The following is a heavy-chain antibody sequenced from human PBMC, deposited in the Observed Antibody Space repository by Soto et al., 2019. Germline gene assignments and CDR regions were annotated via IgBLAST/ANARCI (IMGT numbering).Heavy chain of an antibody. V-gene: IGHV4-39*01. CDR2: IYYSGST. Sequence: SETLSLTCTVSGGSISSSSYYWGWIRQPPGKGLEWIGSIYYSGSTYYNPSLKSRVTISVDTSKNQFSLKLSSVTAADTAVYYCSRAVATAMVTYDYCGQGTLVTVSS. D-gene: IGHD5-18*01. CDR3: SRAVATAMVTYDY. CDR1: GGSISSSSYY. J-gene: IGHJ4*02.